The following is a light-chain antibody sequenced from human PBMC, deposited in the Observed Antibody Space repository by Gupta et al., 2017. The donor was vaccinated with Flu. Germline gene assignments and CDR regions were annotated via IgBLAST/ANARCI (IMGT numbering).Light chain of an antibody. V-gene: IGKV1-27*01. CDR1: EDISNS. CDR2: GAS. J-gene: IGKJ1*01. Sequence: DIQMTQSPSSLSASVGDRVTITCRASEDISNSLAWYQHKPGKPPRLLICGASTLQSGIPSRFSGSGFVTEFTLTIIILQPEDVATYYCQEYNSPPWTFGRGTMV. CDR3: QEYNSPPWT.